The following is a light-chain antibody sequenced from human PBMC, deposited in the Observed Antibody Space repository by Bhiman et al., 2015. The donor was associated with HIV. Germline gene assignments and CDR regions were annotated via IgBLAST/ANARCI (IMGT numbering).Light chain of an antibody. Sequence: SYELTQPPSVSVSPGQTASISCSGHKLGDKYACWYQHKPGQSPVLVIYQDDKRPSGIPERFSGSNSGNTATLTISGTQAMDEADYYCQAWDSSTEVFGTGTKVTVL. V-gene: IGLV3-1*01. CDR3: QAWDSSTEV. J-gene: IGLJ1*01. CDR2: QDD. CDR1: KLGDKY.